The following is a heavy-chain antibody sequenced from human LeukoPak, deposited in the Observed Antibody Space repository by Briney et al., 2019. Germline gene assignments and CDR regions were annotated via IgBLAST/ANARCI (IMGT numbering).Heavy chain of an antibody. CDR1: GGSFSGYY. CDR3: ARGLNSSGIYFDY. D-gene: IGHD6-19*01. J-gene: IGHJ4*02. Sequence: SETLSLTCAVYGGSFSGYYWSWIRQPPGKGLEWIGEINHSGSTNYNPSLKSRVTISVDTSKNQFSLKLSSVTAADTAVYYCARGLNSSGIYFDYWGQGTLVTVSS. CDR2: INHSGST. V-gene: IGHV4-34*01.